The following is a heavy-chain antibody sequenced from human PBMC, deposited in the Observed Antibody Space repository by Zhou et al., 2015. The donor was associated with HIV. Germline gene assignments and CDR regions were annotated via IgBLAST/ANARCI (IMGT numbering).Heavy chain of an antibody. D-gene: IGHD6-19*01. V-gene: IGHV3-53*01. Sequence: EVQLVESGGGLIQPGGSLRLSCVASGFTVNYNYMSWVRQAPGKGLEWVSVIYSGATYYADSVKGRFTISRDNSKNTLYLQMNSLRAEDTAVYYCARDRGSGYSSGWSFTYWGQGTLVTVSS. CDR1: GFTVNYNY. CDR3: ARDRGSGYSSGWSFTY. CDR2: IYSGAT. J-gene: IGHJ4*02.